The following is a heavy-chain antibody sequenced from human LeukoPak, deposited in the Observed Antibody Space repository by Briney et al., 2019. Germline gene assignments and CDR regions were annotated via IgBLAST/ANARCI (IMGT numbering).Heavy chain of an antibody. CDR3: ARVRAAPAWYYYYYMDV. CDR2: INHSGST. CDR1: GGSFSGYY. Sequence: PSETLSLICAVYGGSFSGYYWSWIRQPPGKGLEWIGEINHSGSTNYNPSLKSRVTISVDTSKNQFSLKLSSVTAADTAVYYCARVRAAPAWYYYYYMDVWGKGTTATVSS. J-gene: IGHJ6*03. D-gene: IGHD6-13*01. V-gene: IGHV4-34*01.